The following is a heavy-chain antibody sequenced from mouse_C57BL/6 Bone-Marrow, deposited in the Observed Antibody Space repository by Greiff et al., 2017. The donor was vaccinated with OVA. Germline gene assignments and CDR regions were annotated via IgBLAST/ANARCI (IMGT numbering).Heavy chain of an antibody. V-gene: IGHV1-59*01. CDR2: IDPSDSYT. CDR1: GYTFTSYW. Sequence: VQLQQPGAELVRPGTSVKLSCKASGYTFTSYWMHWVKQRPGQGLEWIGVIDPSDSYTNYNQKFKGKATLTVDTSSSTAYMQLSSLTSEDSAVYYCARFYAGYFDVWGTGTTVTVSS. D-gene: IGHD2-12*01. CDR3: ARFYAGYFDV. J-gene: IGHJ1*03.